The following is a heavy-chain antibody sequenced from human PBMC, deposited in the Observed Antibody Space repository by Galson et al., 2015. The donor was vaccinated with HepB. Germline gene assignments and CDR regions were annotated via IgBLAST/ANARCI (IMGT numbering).Heavy chain of an antibody. V-gene: IGHV3-30*04. CDR1: GFTFSNSA. J-gene: IGHJ4*02. CDR3: ASDMVQGYYFDF. Sequence: SLRLSCATSGFTFSNSAMHWVRQAPGKGLEWVAVISYDGSNKYYADSVKGRFTISRDNSKNTLYLQMNSLRAEDTAVYYCASDMVQGYYFDFWGQGTLVTVSS. D-gene: IGHD3-10*01. CDR2: ISYDGSNK.